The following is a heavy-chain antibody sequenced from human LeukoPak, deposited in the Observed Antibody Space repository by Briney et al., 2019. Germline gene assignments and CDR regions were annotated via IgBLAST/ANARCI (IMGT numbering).Heavy chain of an antibody. CDR1: GYTFTSYG. D-gene: IGHD2-15*01. CDR2: ISVYNGNT. V-gene: IGHV1-18*04. CDR3: ARLTRGYCSGGSCFNWFDP. Sequence: ASVKVSCKASGYTFTSYGISWVRQAPGQGLEWMGWISVYNGNTNYAQKLQGRVTMTTDTSTSTAYMELRSLRSDDTAVYYCARLTRGYCSGGSCFNWFDPWGQGTLVTVSS. J-gene: IGHJ5*02.